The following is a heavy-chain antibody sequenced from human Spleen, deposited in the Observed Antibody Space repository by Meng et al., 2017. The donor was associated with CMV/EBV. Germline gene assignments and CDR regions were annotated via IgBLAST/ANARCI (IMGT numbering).Heavy chain of an antibody. V-gene: IGHV4-39*01. CDR2: IDYSGST. CDR3: ARRAHTRVFDY. CDR1: GGSISSSSYY. Sequence: TASGGSISSSSYYWGWLRQPPGKGLEWIGSIDYSGSTYYNPSLKSRVTISVDTSKNQFSLKLSSVTAADTAVYYCARRAHTRVFDYWGQGTLVTVSS. D-gene: IGHD2-2*01. J-gene: IGHJ4*02.